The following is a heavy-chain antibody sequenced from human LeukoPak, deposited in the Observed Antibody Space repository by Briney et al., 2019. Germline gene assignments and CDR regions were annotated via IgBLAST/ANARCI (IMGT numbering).Heavy chain of an antibody. J-gene: IGHJ6*03. V-gene: IGHV1-8*01. CDR2: MNPNSGNT. Sequence: ASVKVSCKASGYTFTSYDINWVRQATGQGLEWMGWMNPNSGNTGYAQKFQGRVTMTRNTSISTAYMELSSLRSEDTAVYYCAKSERGGSSWYRTSYYYYYVDVWGKGTTVTISS. D-gene: IGHD6-13*01. CDR1: GYTFTSYD. CDR3: AKSERGGSSWYRTSYYYYYVDV.